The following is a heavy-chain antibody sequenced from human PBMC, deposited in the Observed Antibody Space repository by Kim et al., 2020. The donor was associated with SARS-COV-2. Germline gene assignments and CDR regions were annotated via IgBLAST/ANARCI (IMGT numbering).Heavy chain of an antibody. V-gene: IGHV1-2*02. J-gene: IGHJ4*02. D-gene: IGHD3-10*01. CDR3: ARDGGVLWFRELLYFDY. Sequence: FQGRVTMTRDTSISTAYMELSRLRSDDTAVYYCARDGGVLWFRELLYFDYWGQGTLVTVSS.